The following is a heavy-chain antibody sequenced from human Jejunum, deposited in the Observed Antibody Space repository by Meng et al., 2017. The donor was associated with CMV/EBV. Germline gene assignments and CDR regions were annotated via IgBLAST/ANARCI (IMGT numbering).Heavy chain of an antibody. CDR3: ARVMGDANSQDHT. CDR2: IIPFLDIT. V-gene: IGHV1-69*10. Sequence: QVQLVQSGAEVKKPGSSVQVSCKASGGTFSSNVISWVRQAPGQGLEWMGGIIPFLDITNYSQKFQGRVTITADTSTGTAYMELGSLRSEDTAVYYCARVMGDANSQDHTWGQGTLVTVSS. D-gene: IGHD1-26*01. CDR1: GGTFSSNV. J-gene: IGHJ5*02.